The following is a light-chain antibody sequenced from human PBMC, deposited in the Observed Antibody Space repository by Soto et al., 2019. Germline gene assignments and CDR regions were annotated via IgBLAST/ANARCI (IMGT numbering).Light chain of an antibody. CDR3: QQTNITPHT. Sequence: DIQMTQSPSSLSASVGDRVTITCRASQSISIYLSWYQQKPGKAPYLLIYAASTLQSGVPSRFSGSGSGTDFTLTISSLQPEDFATYYCQQTNITPHTFGQGTRLEIK. CDR2: AAS. CDR1: QSISIY. V-gene: IGKV1-39*01. J-gene: IGKJ2*01.